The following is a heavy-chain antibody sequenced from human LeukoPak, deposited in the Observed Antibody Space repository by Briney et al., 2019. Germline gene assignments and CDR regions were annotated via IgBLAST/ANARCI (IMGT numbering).Heavy chain of an antibody. D-gene: IGHD6-6*01. V-gene: IGHV3-23*01. CDR1: GFTFSSCS. CDR2: ITPTADWT. CDR3: TRGPGRSSSPYYGMDV. J-gene: IGHJ6*02. Sequence: GGSLRLSCVASGFTFSSCSMTWVRQAPGKGLECVSTITPTADWTFYADFVKGRFSISRDNSKNTVYLQMNSLRAEDTAVYYCTRGPGRSSSPYYGMDVWGQGTTVTVSS.